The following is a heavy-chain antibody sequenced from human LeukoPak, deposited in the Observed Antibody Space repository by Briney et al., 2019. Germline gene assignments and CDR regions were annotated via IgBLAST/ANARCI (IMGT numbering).Heavy chain of an antibody. CDR3: AGTSVDCTNGVCGEIDY. Sequence: PSETLSLTCAVYGGSFSGYYWSWIRQPPGKGLEWTGEINHSGSTNYNPSLKSRVTISVDTSKNQFSLKLSSVTAADTAVYYCAGTSVDCTNGVCGEIDYWGQGTLVTVSS. D-gene: IGHD2-8*01. J-gene: IGHJ4*02. V-gene: IGHV4-34*01. CDR1: GGSFSGYY. CDR2: INHSGST.